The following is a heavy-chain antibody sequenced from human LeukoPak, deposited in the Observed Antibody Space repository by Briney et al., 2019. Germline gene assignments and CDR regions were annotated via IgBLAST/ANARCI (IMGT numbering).Heavy chain of an antibody. D-gene: IGHD2/OR15-2a*01. CDR3: ARELRHFYYFDY. Sequence: GGSLRLSCAASGFTVSSNYMSWVRQAPGKGLEWVSVIYSGGSTYYADSVKGRFTISRDNSKNTLYLQMNSLRAEDTAVDYCARELRHFYYFDYWGQGTLVTVSS. J-gene: IGHJ4*02. CDR2: IYSGGST. CDR1: GFTVSSNY. V-gene: IGHV3-66*01.